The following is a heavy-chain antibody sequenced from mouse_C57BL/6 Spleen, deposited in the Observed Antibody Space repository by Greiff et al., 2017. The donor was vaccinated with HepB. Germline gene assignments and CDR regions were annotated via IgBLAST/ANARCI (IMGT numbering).Heavy chain of an antibody. D-gene: IGHD1-1*01. Sequence: QVQLQQPGAELVMPGASVKLSCKASGYTFTSYWMHWVKQRPGQGLEWIGEIDPSDSYTNYNQKFKGKSTLTVDKSSSTAYMQLSSLTSEDSAVYYCARGNLFYYAMDYWGQGTSVTVSS. CDR2: IDPSDSYT. V-gene: IGHV1-69*01. CDR1: GYTFTSYW. J-gene: IGHJ4*01. CDR3: ARGNLFYYAMDY.